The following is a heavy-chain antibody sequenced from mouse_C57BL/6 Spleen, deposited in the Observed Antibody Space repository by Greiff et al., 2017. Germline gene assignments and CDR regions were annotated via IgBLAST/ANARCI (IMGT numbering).Heavy chain of an antibody. J-gene: IGHJ3*01. V-gene: IGHV1-82*01. CDR3: ARREPPNDDGFAY. CDR2: IYPGDGDT. Sequence: VQLQQSGPELVKPGASVKISCKASGYAFSSSWMNWVKQRPGKGLEWIGRIYPGDGDTNYNGKFKGKATLTADKSSSTAYMQLSSLTSEDSAVDFCARREPPNDDGFAYWGQGTLVTVSA. CDR1: GYAFSSSW. D-gene: IGHD2-4*01.